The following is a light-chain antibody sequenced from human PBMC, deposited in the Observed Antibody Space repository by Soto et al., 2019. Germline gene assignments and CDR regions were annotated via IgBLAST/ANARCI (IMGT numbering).Light chain of an antibody. V-gene: IGKV3-20*01. Sequence: EIVLTQSPGTLSLSPGERATLSCRASQSVSSTYLAWYQQKPGRAPRLLIYDASSRATGIPDRFSGSGSGTDFTLTISRLEPEDFAVYYCQQFSSTPWTFGQGTEVEIQ. CDR2: DAS. CDR1: QSVSSTY. J-gene: IGKJ1*01. CDR3: QQFSSTPWT.